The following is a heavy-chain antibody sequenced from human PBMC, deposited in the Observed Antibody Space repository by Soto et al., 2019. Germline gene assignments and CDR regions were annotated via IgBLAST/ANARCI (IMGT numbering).Heavy chain of an antibody. CDR1: GFTVSSNY. J-gene: IGHJ4*02. V-gene: IGHV3-53*02. Sequence: EVPLVETGGGLIQPGGSLRLSCAASGFTVSSNYMSWVRQAPGKGLEWVSVIYSGGSTYYADSVKGRFTISRDNSKNTLYLQMNSLRAEDTAVYYCARDTGDSYGSTSLFDYWGQGTLVTVSS. CDR2: IYSGGST. D-gene: IGHD5-18*01. CDR3: ARDTGDSYGSTSLFDY.